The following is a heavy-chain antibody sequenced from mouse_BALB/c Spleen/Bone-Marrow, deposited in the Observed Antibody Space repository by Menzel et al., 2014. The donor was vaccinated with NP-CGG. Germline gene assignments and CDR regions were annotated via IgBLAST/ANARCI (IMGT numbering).Heavy chain of an antibody. J-gene: IGHJ3*01. Sequence: EVQLQQSGAELVKPGASVKLSCTASGFNIKDTYMHWVKQRPEQGLEWIGRIDPANGNTKYDPKFQGKATITADTSSNTAYLQLSSLTSEDTAVYYCAVYYYGSSLLAYWGQGTLVTVSA. V-gene: IGHV14-3*02. D-gene: IGHD1-1*01. CDR1: GFNIKDTY. CDR2: IDPANGNT. CDR3: AVYYYGSSLLAY.